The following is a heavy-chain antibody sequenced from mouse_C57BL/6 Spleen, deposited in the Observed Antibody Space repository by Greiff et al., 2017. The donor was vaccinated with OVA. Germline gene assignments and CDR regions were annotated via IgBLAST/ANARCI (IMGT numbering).Heavy chain of an antibody. CDR2: IWGVGST. J-gene: IGHJ3*01. V-gene: IGHV2-6*01. Sequence: QVQLKESGPGLVAPSPSLSITCTVSGFSLTSYGVDWVRQSPGQGLEWLGVIWGVGSTNYNSPLKSRLSISKDNSKSQVFLKMNSLQTDDTAMYYCASEDYGSSFAYWGQGTLVTVSA. D-gene: IGHD1-1*01. CDR3: ASEDYGSSFAY. CDR1: GFSLTSYG.